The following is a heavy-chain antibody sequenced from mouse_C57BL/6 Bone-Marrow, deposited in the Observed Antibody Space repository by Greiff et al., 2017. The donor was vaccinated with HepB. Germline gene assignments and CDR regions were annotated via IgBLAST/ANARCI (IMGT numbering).Heavy chain of an antibody. CDR2: IYPGDGDT. CDR3: ASPSYYSNYVVLDY. D-gene: IGHD2-5*01. V-gene: IGHV1-82*01. CDR1: GYAFSSSW. Sequence: VQVVESGPELVKPGASVKISCKASGYAFSSSWMNWVKQRPGKGLEWIGRIYPGDGDTNYNGKFKGKATLTADKSSSTAYMQLSSLTSEDSAVYFCASPSYYSNYVVLDYWGQGTTLTVSS. J-gene: IGHJ2*01.